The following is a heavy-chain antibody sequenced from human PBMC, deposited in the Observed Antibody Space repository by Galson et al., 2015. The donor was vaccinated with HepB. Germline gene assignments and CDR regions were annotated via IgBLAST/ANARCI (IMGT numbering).Heavy chain of an antibody. V-gene: IGHV7-4-1*02. D-gene: IGHD3-22*01. J-gene: IGHJ4*02. CDR2: INTNTGNP. Sequence: SVKVSCKASGYTFNKYGVNWVRQAPGQGPEWMGRINTNTGNPTYAQGFTGRFVFSLDTSVSTAYLQINSLKAEDTAVYYCARAEGSGYYYVGYWGQGTLVIVSS. CDR3: ARAEGSGYYYVGY. CDR1: GYTFNKYG.